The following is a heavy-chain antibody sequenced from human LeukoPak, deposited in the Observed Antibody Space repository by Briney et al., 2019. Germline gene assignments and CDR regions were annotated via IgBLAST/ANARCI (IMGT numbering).Heavy chain of an antibody. J-gene: IGHJ6*02. CDR3: ARSILVVPVASHYNYGVDV. CDR2: INAGNGNT. V-gene: IGHV1-3*01. CDR1: GYTFAKYA. D-gene: IGHD2-2*01. Sequence: GASVKVSCKASGYTFAKYAIHWVRQAPRQRLEWMGWINAGNGNTRYSQKFQGGVTITRDTSASTAYMELSSLRSEDTAVYYCARSILVVPVASHYNYGVDVWGQGTTVTVSS.